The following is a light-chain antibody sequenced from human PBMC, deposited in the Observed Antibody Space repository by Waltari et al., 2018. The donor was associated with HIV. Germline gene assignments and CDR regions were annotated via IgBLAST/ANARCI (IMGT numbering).Light chain of an antibody. CDR1: NSDTGNLDS. Sequence: QSALTHPPPPSGSPRQSATISCTGTNSDTGNLDSVASSQQHPSKPPNLILSEVHQRPSGVPNRFSGSKSGNTASLTVSGLQAEDGADYYCSSYATTNDCYVLFGGGTKLTVL. CDR3: SSYATTNDCYVL. CDR2: EVH. V-gene: IGLV2-8*01. J-gene: IGLJ2*01.